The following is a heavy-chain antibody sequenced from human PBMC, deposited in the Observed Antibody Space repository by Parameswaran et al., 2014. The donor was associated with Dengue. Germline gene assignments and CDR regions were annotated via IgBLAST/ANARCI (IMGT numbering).Heavy chain of an antibody. V-gene: IGHV4-39*01. Sequence: WIRQPPGKGLEWIGSIYYSGSTYYNPSLKSRVTISVDTSKNQFSLKLSSVTAADTAVYYCARTRYRWFGESYNWFDPWGQGTLVTVSS. D-gene: IGHD3-10*01. CDR2: IYYSGST. J-gene: IGHJ5*02. CDR3: ARTRYRWFGESYNWFDP.